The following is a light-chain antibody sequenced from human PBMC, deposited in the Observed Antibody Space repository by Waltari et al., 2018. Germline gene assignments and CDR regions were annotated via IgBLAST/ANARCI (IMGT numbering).Light chain of an antibody. V-gene: IGLV1-36*01. CDR2: YDD. CDR1: TSTIGNTA. J-gene: IGLJ3*02. CDR3: AAWDDSLNGPV. Sequence: QSVLTQPPSVSEAPRQRVTISCSGRTSTIGNTAVNWYQQLPGKAPKLLIYYDDLLPSGVSDRFSGSKSGTSASLAISGLQSEDEADYYCAAWDDSLNGPVFGGGTKLTVL.